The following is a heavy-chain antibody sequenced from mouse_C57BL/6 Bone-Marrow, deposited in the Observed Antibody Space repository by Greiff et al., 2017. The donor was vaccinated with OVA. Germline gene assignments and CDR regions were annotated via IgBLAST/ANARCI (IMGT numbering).Heavy chain of an antibody. V-gene: IGHV1-53*01. J-gene: IGHJ2*01. D-gene: IGHD1-1*01. CDR3: ARRAYGSSYEGDFDY. CDR1: GYTFTSYW. CDR2: INPSNGGT. Sequence: QVQLKQPGTELVKPGASVKLSCKASGYTFTSYWMHWVKQRPGQGLEWIGNINPSNGGTNYNEKFKSKATLTVDKSSSTAYMQLSSLTSEDSAVDYGARRAYGSSYEGDFDYWGQGTTLTVSS.